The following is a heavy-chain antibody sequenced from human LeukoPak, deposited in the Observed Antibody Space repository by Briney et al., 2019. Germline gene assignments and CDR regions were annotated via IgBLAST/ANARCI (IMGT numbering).Heavy chain of an antibody. Sequence: GGSPRLSCAASGFTFSSYGMHWVRQAPGKGLEWVAVISYDGSNKYYADSVKGRFTISRDNSKNTLYLKMNSLRAEDTAVYYCAKDPGGYSYGTPYFDYWGQGTLVTVSS. V-gene: IGHV3-30*18. CDR1: GFTFSSYG. D-gene: IGHD5-18*01. CDR2: ISYDGSNK. J-gene: IGHJ4*02. CDR3: AKDPGGYSYGTPYFDY.